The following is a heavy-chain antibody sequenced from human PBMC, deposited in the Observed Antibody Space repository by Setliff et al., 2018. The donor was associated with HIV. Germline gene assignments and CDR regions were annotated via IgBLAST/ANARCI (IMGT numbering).Heavy chain of an antibody. CDR1: GGSFSGYY. Sequence: LSLTCAVYGGSFSGYYWSWIRQPPGKGLEWIGEINHSGSTNYNPSLKSRVTISVDTSKNQFSLKLSSVTAADTAVYYCARGRGVYNFWSGYFDYWGQGTLVTVSS. D-gene: IGHD3-3*01. V-gene: IGHV4-34*01. J-gene: IGHJ4*02. CDR2: INHSGST. CDR3: ARGRGVYNFWSGYFDY.